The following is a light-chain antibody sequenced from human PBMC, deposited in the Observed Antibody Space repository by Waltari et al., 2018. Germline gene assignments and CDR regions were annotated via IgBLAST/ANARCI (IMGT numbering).Light chain of an antibody. J-gene: IGLJ2*01. V-gene: IGLV6-57*03. CDR2: EDN. Sequence: FMLTQPHSVSESPGKTVTISCTRSTGNIATNYVQWYKQRPGSAPPKVIYEDNQRPSGVPDRFSGSIDSSSNSASLIISGLKAEDEADYYCQSFDSSHVVFGGGTKLTVL. CDR1: TGNIATNY. CDR3: QSFDSSHVV.